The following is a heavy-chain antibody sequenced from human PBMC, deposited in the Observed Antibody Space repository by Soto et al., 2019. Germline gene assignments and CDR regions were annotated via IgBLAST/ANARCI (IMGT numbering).Heavy chain of an antibody. Sequence: ASVKVSCKASGYTFSNYDINWVRQATGQGLEWMGWLNPNTDKTGSAQKFQGRVTMTRNTSISTAYLELSGLRSDDTAVYYCARGIKGLPPSAFDIWGQGTRVTVS. CDR3: ARGIKGLPPSAFDI. J-gene: IGHJ3*02. V-gene: IGHV1-8*01. CDR1: GYTFSNYD. D-gene: IGHD5-12*01. CDR2: LNPNTDKT.